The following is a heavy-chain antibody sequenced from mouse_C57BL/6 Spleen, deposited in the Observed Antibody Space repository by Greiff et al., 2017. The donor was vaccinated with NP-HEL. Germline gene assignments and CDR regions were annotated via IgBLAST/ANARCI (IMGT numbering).Heavy chain of an antibody. CDR3: ARHDYDDYFDY. D-gene: IGHD2-4*01. Sequence: VQLKESGGDLVKPGGSLKLSCAASGFTFSSYGMSWVRQTPDKRLEWVATISSGGSYTYYPDSVKGRFTISRDNAKNTLYLQMSSLKSEDTAMYYCARHDYDDYFDYWGQGTTLTVSS. CDR2: ISSGGSYT. V-gene: IGHV5-6*01. CDR1: GFTFSSYG. J-gene: IGHJ2*01.